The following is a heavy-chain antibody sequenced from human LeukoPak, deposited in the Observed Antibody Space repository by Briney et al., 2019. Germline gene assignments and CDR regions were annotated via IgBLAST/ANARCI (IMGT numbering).Heavy chain of an antibody. CDR1: GFTFSSYE. V-gene: IGHV3-48*03. D-gene: IGHD4-17*01. CDR2: ISNSGGTI. J-gene: IGHJ4*02. CDR3: ARVYGANGYYFDY. Sequence: GGSLRLSCAASGFTFSSYEVNWVRQAPGKGLESMSYISNSGGTIYYADSVKGRFTVSRDNAKNSLYLQMNSLRAEDTAVYYCARVYGANGYYFDYWGQGTLVTVSS.